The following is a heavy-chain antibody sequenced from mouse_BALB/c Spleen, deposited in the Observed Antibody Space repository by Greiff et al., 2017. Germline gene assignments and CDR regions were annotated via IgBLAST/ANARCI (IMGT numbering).Heavy chain of an antibody. V-gene: IGHV5-9-4*01. CDR3: ARESSPAWFAY. CDR2: ISSGGSYT. CDR1: GFTFSSYA. D-gene: IGHD1-1*01. Sequence: DVMLVESGGGLVKPGGSLKLSCAASGFTFSSYAMSWVRQSPEKRLEWVAEISSGGSYTYYPDTVTGRVTISRDNAKNTLYLEMSSLRSEDTAMYYCARESSPAWFAYWGQGTLVTVSA. J-gene: IGHJ3*01.